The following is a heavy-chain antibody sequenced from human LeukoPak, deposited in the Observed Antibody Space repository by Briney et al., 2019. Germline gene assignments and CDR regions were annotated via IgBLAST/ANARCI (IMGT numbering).Heavy chain of an antibody. CDR3: AKGAYDYIEIAYFDY. Sequence: GGSLRLSCVASGFSFDNYAMNWVRQAPGKGLEWVSLIIGSSGSTFYADSVKGRFTISRDKSKNTLYLQMNSLRAEDTAVYYCAKGAYDYIEIAYFDYWGQGSLVTISS. V-gene: IGHV3-23*01. J-gene: IGHJ4*02. CDR2: IIGSSGST. CDR1: GFSFDNYA. D-gene: IGHD5-12*01.